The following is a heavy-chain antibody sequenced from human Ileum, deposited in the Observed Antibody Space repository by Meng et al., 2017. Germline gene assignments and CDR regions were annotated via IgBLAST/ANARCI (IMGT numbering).Heavy chain of an antibody. CDR3: VRHGGKYFDS. V-gene: IGHV4-4*02. CDR1: GGSISSSFY. CDR2: IYLAGSP. D-gene: IGHD2-15*01. Sequence: QVQLRASGPGLVAPWGTLSLTCTVSGGSISSSFYWSWVRQSPGKGLEWIGQIYLAGSPNYNPSLESRVTISVDKSKNQFSLRLTSVTAADTAIFYCVRHGGKYFDSWGQGTLVTVSS. J-gene: IGHJ4*02.